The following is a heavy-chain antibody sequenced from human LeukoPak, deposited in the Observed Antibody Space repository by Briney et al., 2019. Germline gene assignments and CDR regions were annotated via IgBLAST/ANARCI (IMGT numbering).Heavy chain of an antibody. CDR2: ISGSGGST. CDR3: AKVGSVVVVVAANDY. V-gene: IGHV3-23*01. D-gene: IGHD2-15*01. CDR1: GFTFSSYA. J-gene: IGHJ4*02. Sequence: GGSLRLSCAASGFTFSSYAMSWVRQAPGKGLEWVSAISGSGGSTYYADSVEGRFTISRDNSKNTLYLQMNSLRAEDTAVYYCAKVGSVVVVVAANDYWGQGTLVTVSS.